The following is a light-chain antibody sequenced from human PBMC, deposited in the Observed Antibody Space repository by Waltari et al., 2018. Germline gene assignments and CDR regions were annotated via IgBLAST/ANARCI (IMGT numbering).Light chain of an antibody. V-gene: IGKV3-11*01. Sequence: IVFTPSPAILSLSPGERASLSCRASQSVTNYLAWYQQKPGQVPRLLIYDTSNRATGIPARFSGSGFGTDFTLTISSLEPEDFAVYYCQQRRDWPLTFGGGTKVEIK. CDR2: DTS. CDR3: QQRRDWPLT. J-gene: IGKJ4*01. CDR1: QSVTNY.